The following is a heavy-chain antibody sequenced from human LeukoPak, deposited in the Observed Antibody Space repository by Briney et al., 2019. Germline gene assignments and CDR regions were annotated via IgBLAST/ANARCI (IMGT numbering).Heavy chain of an antibody. D-gene: IGHD6-13*01. V-gene: IGHV1-18*01. CDR1: GYTFTSYG. Sequence: AAVTGSCQASGYTFTSYGISWVRQAPGQGLEWMGWICAYHGNTNYAQNLQGEVTMTTHTSTSPAYMEMRSLRSDDTAVYCCARQRRTGYSSSWGKNYSYSYSMDVWGKGTTVTVSS. CDR3: ARQRRTGYSSSWGKNYSYSYSMDV. J-gene: IGHJ6*03. CDR2: ICAYHGNT.